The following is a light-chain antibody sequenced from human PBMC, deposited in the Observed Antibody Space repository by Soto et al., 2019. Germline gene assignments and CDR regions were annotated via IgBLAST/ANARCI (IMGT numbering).Light chain of an antibody. Sequence: QSVLTQPPSASGTPGQRVTISCSGSSSNIGSNTVNWYQQLPGTAPKLLIYNNNQRPSGVPDRFSGSKSGNSASLAISGLQSEDEADYYCAAWDDSLNCLFGGGTKLTVL. J-gene: IGLJ2*01. V-gene: IGLV1-44*01. CDR3: AAWDDSLNCL. CDR2: NNN. CDR1: SSNIGSNT.